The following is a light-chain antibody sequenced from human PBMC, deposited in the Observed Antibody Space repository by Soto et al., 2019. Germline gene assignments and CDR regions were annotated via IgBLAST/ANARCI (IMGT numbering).Light chain of an antibody. CDR2: GAS. Sequence: EIVMTQSPATLSVSPGERATLSCRASQSVSSNLAWYQQKPGQALRLLIYGASTRATGIPARFSGSGSGTEFTINISSLQSEDFAVYYCQQYNNWPRTFGQGTKLEIK. CDR1: QSVSSN. V-gene: IGKV3-15*01. CDR3: QQYNNWPRT. J-gene: IGKJ2*01.